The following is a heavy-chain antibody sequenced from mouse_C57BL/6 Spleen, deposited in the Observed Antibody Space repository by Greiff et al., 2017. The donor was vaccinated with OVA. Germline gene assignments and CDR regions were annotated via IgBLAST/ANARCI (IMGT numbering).Heavy chain of an antibody. CDR1: GFTFSDYG. CDR3: ASKGITTRGYYFDY. CDR2: ISSGSSTI. V-gene: IGHV5-17*01. Sequence: EVKLVESGGGLVKPGGSLKLSCAASGFTFSDYGMHWVRQAPEKGLEWVAYISSGSSTIYYADTVKGRFTISRDNAKNTLFLQMTSLRSEDTAMYYCASKGITTRGYYFDYWGQGTTLTVSS. D-gene: IGHD1-1*01. J-gene: IGHJ2*01.